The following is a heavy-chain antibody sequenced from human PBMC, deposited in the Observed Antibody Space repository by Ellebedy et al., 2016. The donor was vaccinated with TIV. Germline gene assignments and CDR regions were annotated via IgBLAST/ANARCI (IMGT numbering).Heavy chain of an antibody. CDR2: IWYDGSNK. J-gene: IGHJ4*02. D-gene: IGHD3-10*01. CDR3: ARDSYGSGSYSSD. V-gene: IGHV3-33*01. Sequence: LSLTCAASGFTFSSYGMHWVRQAPGKGLEWVAVIWYDGSNKYYADSVKGRFTISRDKSKNTLYLQMNSPRAEDTAVYYCARDSYGSGSYSSDWGQGTLVTVSS. CDR1: GFTFSSYG.